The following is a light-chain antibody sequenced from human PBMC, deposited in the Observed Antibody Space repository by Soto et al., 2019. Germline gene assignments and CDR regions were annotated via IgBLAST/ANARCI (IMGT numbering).Light chain of an antibody. Sequence: DIQMTQSPSSLSASVGDRVNITCQASQDISNYLNWYQQKPGKAPKLLIYDAANLETGVPSRFSGSGSGTDFTFPISSLQPEDIATYYCQQYDNLPPYTFGQGTKLEIK. CDR1: QDISNY. CDR3: QQYDNLPPYT. V-gene: IGKV1-33*01. J-gene: IGKJ2*01. CDR2: DAA.